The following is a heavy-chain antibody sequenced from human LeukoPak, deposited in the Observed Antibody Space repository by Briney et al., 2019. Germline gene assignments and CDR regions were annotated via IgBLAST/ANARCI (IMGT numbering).Heavy chain of an antibody. CDR2: TRKKVNSYTT. CDR3: ARVGVDTARSFDC. V-gene: IGHV3-72*01. D-gene: IGHD5-18*01. CDR1: GFTFNNAW. J-gene: IGHJ4*02. Sequence: PGGCLRLSCAASGFTFNNAWMSWVRQAPGKGLEWLGRTRKKVNSYTTDYAASVKGRFTISRDDSKDSLYLQMNSLKVEDTAVYYCARVGVDTARSFDCWGQGTLVTVSS.